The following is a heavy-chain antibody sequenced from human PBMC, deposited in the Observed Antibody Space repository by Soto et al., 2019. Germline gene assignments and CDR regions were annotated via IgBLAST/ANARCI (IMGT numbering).Heavy chain of an antibody. Sequence: QVQLVQSGAEVKKPGASVKVSCKASGYTFTSYAMHWVRQAPGQGLEWMGWINAGNGNTKYSQKFQGRVTITRDTSASTAYMELSSLRSGDTAVYFCARDSPPKYCSGGSCYSPPFDYWGQGTLVTVSS. CDR1: GYTFTSYA. J-gene: IGHJ4*02. V-gene: IGHV1-3*01. CDR3: ARDSPPKYCSGGSCYSPPFDY. CDR2: INAGNGNT. D-gene: IGHD2-15*01.